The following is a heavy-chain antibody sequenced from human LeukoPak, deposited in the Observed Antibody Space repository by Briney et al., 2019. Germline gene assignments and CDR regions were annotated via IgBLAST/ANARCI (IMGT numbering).Heavy chain of an antibody. J-gene: IGHJ4*02. Sequence: ASVKVSCKASGYTFTGYYMHWVRQAPGQGLEWMGWINPNSGGANYAQKFQGRVTMARDTSISTAYMELSRLRSDDTAVYYCARGVKTGTTQSTWWGQGTLVTVSS. CDR2: INPNSGGA. V-gene: IGHV1-2*02. CDR1: GYTFTGYY. D-gene: IGHD1-7*01. CDR3: ARGVKTGTTQSTW.